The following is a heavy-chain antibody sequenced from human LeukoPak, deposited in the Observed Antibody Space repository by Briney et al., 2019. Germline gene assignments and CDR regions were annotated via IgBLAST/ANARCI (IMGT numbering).Heavy chain of an antibody. CDR2: IYYSGST. D-gene: IGHD3-16*02. Sequence: SETLSLTCTVSGGSISSYYWSWIRQPPGKGLEWIGYIYYSGSTNYNPSLKSRVTISVDTSKNQFSLKLSPVTAADTAVYYCARGRLGELSLFDYWGQGTLVTVSS. CDR3: ARGRLGELSLFDY. J-gene: IGHJ4*02. V-gene: IGHV4-59*01. CDR1: GGSISSYY.